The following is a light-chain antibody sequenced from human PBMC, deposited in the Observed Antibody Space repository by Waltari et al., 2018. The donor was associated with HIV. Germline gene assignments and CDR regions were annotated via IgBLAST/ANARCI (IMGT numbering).Light chain of an antibody. Sequence: QSALPQPASVSGSPGQSITIACTGTSSDVGSYNLVSWYQQNPDKAPKLMIYEVSKRPSGVSNRFSGSKSGNTASLTISGLQAEDEAAYYCCSYAGSSTLIFGGGTKLPVL. V-gene: IGLV2-23*02. CDR2: EVS. CDR1: SSDVGSYNL. J-gene: IGLJ2*01. CDR3: CSYAGSSTLI.